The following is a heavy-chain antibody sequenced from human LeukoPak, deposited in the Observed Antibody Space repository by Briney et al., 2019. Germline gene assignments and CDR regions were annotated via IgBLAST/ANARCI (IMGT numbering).Heavy chain of an antibody. Sequence: SVKVSCKASGGTFSSYAISWVRQAPGQGLEWMGGIIPIFGTANYAQKFQGRVTVTADESTSTAYMELSSLRSEDTAVYYCATDVTMVRGVILNWFDPWGQGTLVTVSS. CDR3: ATDVTMVRGVILNWFDP. J-gene: IGHJ5*02. D-gene: IGHD3-10*01. CDR2: IIPIFGTA. V-gene: IGHV1-69*13. CDR1: GGTFSSYA.